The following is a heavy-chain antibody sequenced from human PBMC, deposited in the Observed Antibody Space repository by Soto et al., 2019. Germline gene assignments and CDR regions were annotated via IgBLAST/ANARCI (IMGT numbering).Heavy chain of an antibody. Sequence: QVQLVQSGAEVKRPGASVKVSCKASGYSFPSSTISWVRQAPGQGLEWMGWINAYNGNTKYAQKLQGRFTMTTDTSTITAYLELENLRSDDTAMYFCAIANYGDNDYWGQGTLVTVSS. CDR2: INAYNGNT. CDR3: AIANYGDNDY. V-gene: IGHV1-18*01. D-gene: IGHD4-17*01. CDR1: GYSFPSST. J-gene: IGHJ4*02.